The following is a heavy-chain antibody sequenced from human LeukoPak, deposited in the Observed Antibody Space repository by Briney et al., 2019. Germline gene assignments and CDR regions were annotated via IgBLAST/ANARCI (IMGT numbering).Heavy chain of an antibody. J-gene: IGHJ4*02. D-gene: IGHD1-7*01. CDR1: GFTFSSYS. V-gene: IGHV3-48*02. Sequence: GGSLRLSCAASGFTFSSYSLNWVRQAPGKGLEWVSYISSSSTIKYADSVKGRLTISREKARNSLYLQMSSLRDEDTAVYYCARDLNYAFDYWGQGTLVTVSS. CDR3: ARDLNYAFDY. CDR2: ISSSSTI.